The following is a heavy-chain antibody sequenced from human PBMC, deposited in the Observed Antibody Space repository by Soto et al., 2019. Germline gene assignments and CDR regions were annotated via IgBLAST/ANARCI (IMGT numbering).Heavy chain of an antibody. CDR3: ARSLTPPNIVVVVASDWAFDI. CDR2: IIPILGIA. J-gene: IGHJ3*02. Sequence: QVQLVQSGAEVKKPGSSVKVSCKASGGTFSSYTISWVRQAPGQGLEWMGRIIPILGIANYAQKFQGRVTITADKYTCTAYRELSSLRSEDTAVYYCARSLTPPNIVVVVASDWAFDIWGQGKMVTVSS. CDR1: GGTFSSYT. V-gene: IGHV1-69*02. D-gene: IGHD2-15*01.